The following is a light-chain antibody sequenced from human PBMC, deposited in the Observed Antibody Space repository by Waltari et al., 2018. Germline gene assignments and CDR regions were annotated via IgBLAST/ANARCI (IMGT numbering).Light chain of an antibody. V-gene: IGLV2-14*03. J-gene: IGLJ3*02. CDR3: SSYTSTSTWV. CDR2: DVT. Sequence: QSALTQPASVSGSPGQSITISCTGTTSDVGGYNFVSWYQQYPGKAPKVVIYDVTKRPAGVSDRFSGSKSGNTASLTISGLQAEDEADYHCSSYTSTSTWVFGGGTKLTVL. CDR1: TSDVGGYNF.